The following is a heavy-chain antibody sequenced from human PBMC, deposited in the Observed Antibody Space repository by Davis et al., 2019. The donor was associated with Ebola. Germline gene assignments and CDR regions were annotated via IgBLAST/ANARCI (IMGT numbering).Heavy chain of an antibody. CDR1: GGSISSSNW. CDR2: IYHSGST. V-gene: IGHV4-4*02. D-gene: IGHD5-18*01. Sequence: MPSETLSLTCAVSGGSISSSNWWSWVRQPPGKGLKWIGEIYHSGSTNYNPSLKSRVTISVDKSKNQFSLKLSSVTAADTAVYYCARDADSYSYGRYFDYWGQGTLVTVSS. CDR3: ARDADSYSYGRYFDY. J-gene: IGHJ4*02.